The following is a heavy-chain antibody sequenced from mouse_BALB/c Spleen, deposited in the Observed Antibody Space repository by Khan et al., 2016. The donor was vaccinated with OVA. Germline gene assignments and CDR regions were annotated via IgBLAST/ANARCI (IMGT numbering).Heavy chain of an antibody. D-gene: IGHD2-10*01. CDR2: IWGDGST. CDR1: GFSLTGYG. V-gene: IGHV2-6-7*01. CDR3: ARAYYGNYREAMDY. Sequence: VQLVESGPGLVAPSQSLSITCTVSGFSLTGYGVNWVRQPPGKGLEWLGMIWGDGSTDYNSALKSRLSISKDNSKSQVFLKMNSLQTDDTSGYYCARAYYGNYREAMDYWGQGTSVTVSS. J-gene: IGHJ4*01.